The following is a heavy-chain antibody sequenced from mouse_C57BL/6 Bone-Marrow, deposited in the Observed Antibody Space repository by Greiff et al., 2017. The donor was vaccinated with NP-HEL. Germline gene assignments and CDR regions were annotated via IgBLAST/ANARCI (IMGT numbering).Heavy chain of an antibody. J-gene: IGHJ3*01. V-gene: IGHV3-8*01. CDR1: GYSITSDY. CDR3: ARSDGYDEAWFAY. D-gene: IGHD2-2*01. Sequence: EVQGVESGPGLAKPSQTLSLTCSVTGYSITSDYWNWIRKFPGNKLEYMGYISYSGSTYYNPSLKSRISITRDTSKNQYYLQLNSVTTEDTATYYCARSDGYDEAWFAYWGQGTLVTVSA. CDR2: ISYSGST.